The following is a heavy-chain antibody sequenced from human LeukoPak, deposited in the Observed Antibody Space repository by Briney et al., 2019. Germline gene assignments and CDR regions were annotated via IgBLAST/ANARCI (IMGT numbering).Heavy chain of an antibody. Sequence: GGSLRLSCAASGFTFSSYSMNWVRQAPGKGLEWVSYISSSGSTIYYADSVKGRFTISRDNAKNSLYLQMNSLRAEDTAVYYCARDQGTIFGVVIDYYGMDVWGQGTMVTVSS. CDR2: ISSSGSTI. J-gene: IGHJ6*02. CDR3: ARDQGTIFGVVIDYYGMDV. V-gene: IGHV3-48*04. CDR1: GFTFSSYS. D-gene: IGHD3-3*01.